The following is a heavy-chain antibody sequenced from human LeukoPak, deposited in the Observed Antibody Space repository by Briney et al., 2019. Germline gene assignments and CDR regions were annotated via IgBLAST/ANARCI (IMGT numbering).Heavy chain of an antibody. Sequence: ASVKVSCKASGGTFSSYAISWVRQAPGQGLEWMGRIIPILGIANYAQKFQGWVTMTRDTSISTAYMELSRLRSDDTAVYYCARAEGIAAAGLDYWGQGTLVTVSS. CDR1: GGTFSSYA. CDR3: ARAEGIAAAGLDY. J-gene: IGHJ4*02. D-gene: IGHD6-13*01. V-gene: IGHV1-69*04. CDR2: IIPILGIA.